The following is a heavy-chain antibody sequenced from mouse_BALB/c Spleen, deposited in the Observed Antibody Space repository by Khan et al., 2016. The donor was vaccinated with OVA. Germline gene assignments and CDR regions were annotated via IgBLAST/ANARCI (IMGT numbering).Heavy chain of an antibody. D-gene: IGHD1-2*01. CDR2: IYPGSGNT. V-gene: IGHV1-77*01. Sequence: QVQLKQSGAELARPGASVKLSCKASGYTFTDYYINWVKQRTGQGLEWIGEIYPGSGNTYYNEKFKDKATLTADKSSTTAYMQLSSLTSEDSAVYFCARRNYFGYTFADWDQGTLVTVSA. J-gene: IGHJ3*01. CDR3: ARRNYFGYTFAD. CDR1: GYTFTDYY.